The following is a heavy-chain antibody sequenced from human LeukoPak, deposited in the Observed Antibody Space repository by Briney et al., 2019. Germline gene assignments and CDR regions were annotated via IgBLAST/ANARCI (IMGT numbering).Heavy chain of an antibody. CDR2: IYHSGST. V-gene: IGHV4-4*02. CDR1: GGSISSSNW. Sequence: SGTLSLTCAVSGGSISSSNWWSWVRQPPGKGLEWIGEIYHSGSTNYNPSLKSRVTISVDKSKNQFSLKLSSVTAADTAVYYCARDGGGHITMIVGDNDAFDIWGQGTMVTVSS. D-gene: IGHD3-22*01. J-gene: IGHJ3*02. CDR3: ARDGGGHITMIVGDNDAFDI.